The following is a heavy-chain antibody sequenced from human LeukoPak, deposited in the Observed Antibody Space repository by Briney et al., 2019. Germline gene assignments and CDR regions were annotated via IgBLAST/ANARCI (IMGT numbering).Heavy chain of an antibody. D-gene: IGHD3-10*01. J-gene: IGHJ4*02. CDR1: GFTFSNYW. Sequence: GGSLRLSCAASGFTFSNYWMTWVRQAPGKGLEWVANIKQDGSERDYVDSVKGRFTISRDDAKNSLYLQMNSLRAEDTAVYYCAGGITMANWGQGTLVTVSS. CDR2: IKQDGSER. CDR3: AGGITMAN. V-gene: IGHV3-7*04.